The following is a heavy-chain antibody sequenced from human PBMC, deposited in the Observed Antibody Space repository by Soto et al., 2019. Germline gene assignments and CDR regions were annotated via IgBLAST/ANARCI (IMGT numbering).Heavy chain of an antibody. CDR1: GFTVSSNY. J-gene: IGHJ4*02. V-gene: IGHV3-53*01. D-gene: IGHD5-12*01. CDR2: IYSGGST. CDR3: ARGLSGYSGYDYNYFDY. Sequence: GGSLRLSCAASGFTVSSNYMSWVRQAPGKGLEWVSVIYSGGSTYYADSVKGRFTISRDNSKNTLYLQMNSLRAEDTAVYYCARGLSGYSGYDYNYFDYWGQGTLVTVSS.